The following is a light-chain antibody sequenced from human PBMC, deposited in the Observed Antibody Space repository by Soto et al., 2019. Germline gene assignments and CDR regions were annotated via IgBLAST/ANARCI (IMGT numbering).Light chain of an antibody. J-gene: IGKJ5*01. CDR2: KAS. V-gene: IGKV1-5*03. Sequence: DIQMTQSPYTLSASVGDRFTITCRATQSISSWLAWYQQKPGKAPKLLIYKASSLESGVPSRFSGSGSGTEFTLTISSLQPDDFATYYCQQYNSYPITFGQGTRLEIK. CDR3: QQYNSYPIT. CDR1: QSISSW.